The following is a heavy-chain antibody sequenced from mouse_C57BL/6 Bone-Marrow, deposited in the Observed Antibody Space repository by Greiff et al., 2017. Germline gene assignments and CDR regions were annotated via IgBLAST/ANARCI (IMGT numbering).Heavy chain of an antibody. Sequence: QVQLKQPGAELVKPGASVKMSCKASGYTFTSYWITWVKQRPGQGLEWIGDIYPGSGSTNYNEKFKSKATLTVDTSSSTAYMQLSSLTSEHSAVYYWARPYYSNYWYFDVWGTGTTVTVSS. CDR2: IYPGSGST. CDR1: GYTFTSYW. J-gene: IGHJ1*03. V-gene: IGHV1-55*01. CDR3: ARPYYSNYWYFDV. D-gene: IGHD2-5*01.